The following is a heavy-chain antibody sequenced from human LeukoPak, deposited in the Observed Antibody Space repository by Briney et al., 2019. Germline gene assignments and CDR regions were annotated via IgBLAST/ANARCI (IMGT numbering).Heavy chain of an antibody. V-gene: IGHV4-4*07. J-gene: IGHJ6*03. Sequence: SETLSLTCTVSGGSISSYYWSWVRQPAEKGLEWIGRIYTSGSTNYNPSLKSRVTMSVDTSKNQFSLKLSSVTAADTAVYYCARDGPYCSGGSCYLTYYYYYYMDVWGKGTTVTVSS. CDR2: IYTSGST. CDR3: ARDGPYCSGGSCYLTYYYYYYMDV. D-gene: IGHD2-15*01. CDR1: GGSISSYY.